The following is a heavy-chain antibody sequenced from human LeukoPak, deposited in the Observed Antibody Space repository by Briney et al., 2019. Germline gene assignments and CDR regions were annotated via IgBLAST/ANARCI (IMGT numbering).Heavy chain of an antibody. D-gene: IGHD2-2*01. Sequence: GRSLRLSCAASGFTLSRYALHWVRQAPGKGLEWVAVISYDGTAIYYADSVKGRFTISRDNSKNTLYLQLNSLRPEDTAVYYCARSQCSSANCYHGGNDNWGQGNLVTVSS. V-gene: IGHV3-30*04. CDR1: GFTLSRYA. CDR3: ARSQCSSANCYHGGNDN. J-gene: IGHJ4*02. CDR2: ISYDGTAI.